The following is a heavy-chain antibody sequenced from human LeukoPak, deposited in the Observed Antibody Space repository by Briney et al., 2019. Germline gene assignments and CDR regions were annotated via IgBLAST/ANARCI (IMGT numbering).Heavy chain of an antibody. V-gene: IGHV3-23*01. Sequence: GGSLRLSCAASGFTFSNYNINWVRQAPGKGLEWVSGISGGGDNTWYADSVKGRFTISRDNSKKTLDLQMHSLRAEDTAVYYCAKASVWTMVRVVSYFDEWGQGIQVTVSS. J-gene: IGHJ4*02. CDR2: ISGGGDNT. CDR1: GFTFSNYN. CDR3: AKASVWTMVRVVSYFDE. D-gene: IGHD3-10*01.